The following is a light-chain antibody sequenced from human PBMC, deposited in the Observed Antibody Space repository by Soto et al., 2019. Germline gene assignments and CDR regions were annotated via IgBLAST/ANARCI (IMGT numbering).Light chain of an antibody. J-gene: IGKJ2*01. V-gene: IGKV1D-8*03. CDR3: QQRNSYPRT. CDR2: AAS. Sequence: VLWMTQSPSLLSASTGDRVTITCRTSQGVSTYVAWYQQKPGKPPKPLIYAASTLHSGVPARFSGSGSGTDFTLTITSLQPEDSATYYCQQRNSYPRTFGQGTKVEIK. CDR1: QGVSTY.